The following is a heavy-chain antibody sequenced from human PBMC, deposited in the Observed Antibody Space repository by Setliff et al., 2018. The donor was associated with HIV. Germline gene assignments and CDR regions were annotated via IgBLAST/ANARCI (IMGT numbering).Heavy chain of an antibody. CDR2: IIPIFGTA. Sequence: SVKVSCKSSGGTFSRHTISWVRQAPGQGLEWMGGIIPIFGTANYAQNFQGRVSITADASTSTAYMELSSLRSEDTAVYYCARGPYYDSNGYHLSSDYWGQGTLVTVSS. CDR3: ARGPYYDSNGYHLSSDY. D-gene: IGHD3-22*01. J-gene: IGHJ4*02. V-gene: IGHV1-69*13. CDR1: GGTFSRHT.